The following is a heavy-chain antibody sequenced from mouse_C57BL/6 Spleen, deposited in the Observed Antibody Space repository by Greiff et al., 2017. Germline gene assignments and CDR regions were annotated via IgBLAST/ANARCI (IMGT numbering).Heavy chain of an antibody. V-gene: IGHV1-42*01. Sequence: EVQLQQSGPELVKPGASVKISCKASGYSFTGYYMNWVKQSPEKSLEWIGEINPSTGGTTYNQKFKAKATLTVDKSSSTAYMQLKSLTSEDSAVYYCARPHWDEGHFDYWGQGTTLTVSS. CDR1: GYSFTGYY. CDR2: INPSTGGT. D-gene: IGHD4-1*01. J-gene: IGHJ2*01. CDR3: ARPHWDEGHFDY.